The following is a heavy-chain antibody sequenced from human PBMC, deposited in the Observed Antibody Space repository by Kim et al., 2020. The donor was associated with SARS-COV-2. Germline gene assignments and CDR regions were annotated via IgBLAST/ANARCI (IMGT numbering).Heavy chain of an antibody. D-gene: IGHD3-10*01. CDR3: VKERRGFYGEE. Sequence: GGSLRLSCAASGFIFRNYAMHWVRQAPGKGLEWVTVVSYDGNTQLYVDSVKGRFTVSKDTSSDTMYLQMNSLRPEDTAVYYCVKERRGFYGEEWGQGTLVTVSS. CDR1: GFIFRNYA. CDR2: VSYDGNTQ. J-gene: IGHJ4*02. V-gene: IGHV3-30*18.